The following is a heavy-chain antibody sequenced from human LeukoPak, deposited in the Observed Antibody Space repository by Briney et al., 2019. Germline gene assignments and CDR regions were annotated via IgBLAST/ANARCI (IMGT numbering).Heavy chain of an antibody. Sequence: GGSLRLSCAASGFTFSSYAMSWVRQAPGKGLEWVSSISSSSSYRYYADSVKGRFTISRDNAKNSLYLQMNSLRAEDAAVYYCARDYLRENNYDFWSGYSSYYYYYYMDVWGKGTTVTVSS. D-gene: IGHD3-3*01. V-gene: IGHV3-21*06. CDR2: ISSSSSYR. J-gene: IGHJ6*03. CDR3: ARDYLRENNYDFWSGYSSYYYYYYMDV. CDR1: GFTFSSYA.